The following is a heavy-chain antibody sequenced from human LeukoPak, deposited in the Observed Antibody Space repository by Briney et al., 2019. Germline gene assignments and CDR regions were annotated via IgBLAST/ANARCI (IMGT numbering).Heavy chain of an antibody. Sequence: PGGSLRLSCAASGFTFSSYEMNWVRQAPGKGLEWVSYISSSGSTIYYADSVKGRFTFSRDNAKNSLYLQVNSLRAEDTAVYYCARDGDRTTGRRYFDLWGRGTLVTVSS. CDR1: GFTFSSYE. CDR2: ISSSGSTI. CDR3: ARDGDRTTGRRYFDL. D-gene: IGHD2/OR15-2a*01. V-gene: IGHV3-48*03. J-gene: IGHJ2*01.